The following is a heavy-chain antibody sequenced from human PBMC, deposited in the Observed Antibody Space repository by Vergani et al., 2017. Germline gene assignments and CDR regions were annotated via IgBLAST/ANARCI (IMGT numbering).Heavy chain of an antibody. CDR2: VFYGGRT. CDR1: GDSISTSSYA. CDR3: ARRTTMVRGVLEIARYYFDY. J-gene: IGHJ4*02. V-gene: IGHV4-39*01. D-gene: IGHD3-10*01. Sequence: QVQLQESGPGLVKPSQTLSLSCTVSGDSISTSSYAWGWIRQPPGKTLEWIGTVFYGGRTSYNPSLKSRVTLSLDTSKKQISLHLTSVTAADTAVYYCARRTTMVRGVLEIARYYFDYWGQGTLVTVSS.